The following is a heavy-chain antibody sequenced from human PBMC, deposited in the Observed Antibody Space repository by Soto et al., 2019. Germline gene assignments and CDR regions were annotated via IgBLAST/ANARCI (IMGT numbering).Heavy chain of an antibody. J-gene: IGHJ6*02. V-gene: IGHV4-59*01. CDR1: GGSISSYC. CDR3: ARDRPARASGYPLSPPYYYYVMDV. D-gene: IGHD5-12*01. CDR2: IYYNGST. Sequence: QVQLQESAPGLVKPSETLSLTCTVSGGSISSYCWSWIRQPPGKGMEWIGYIYYNGSTNHNPSLKSRVTTSVDTSKNQFSLKLSSVTAADTAVYYCARDRPARASGYPLSPPYYYYVMDVWGQGTTVTVSS.